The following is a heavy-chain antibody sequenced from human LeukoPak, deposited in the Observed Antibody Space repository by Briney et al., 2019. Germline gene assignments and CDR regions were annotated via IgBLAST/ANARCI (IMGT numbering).Heavy chain of an antibody. V-gene: IGHV3-43*02. D-gene: IGHD5-18*01. J-gene: IGHJ5*02. CDR2: ISGDGGST. CDR3: AKGIQLWFGFDP. CDR1: GFTFDDYA. Sequence: PGGSLRLSCAASGFTFDDYAMHWVRQAPGKGLEWVSLISGDGGSTYYADSVKGRFTISRDNSKNSLYLQMNSLRTKDTALYYCAKGIQLWFGFDPWGQGTLVTVSS.